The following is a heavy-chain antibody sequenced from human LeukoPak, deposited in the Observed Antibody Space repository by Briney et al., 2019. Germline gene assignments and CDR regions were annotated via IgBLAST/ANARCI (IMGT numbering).Heavy chain of an antibody. J-gene: IGHJ3*02. V-gene: IGHV4-4*07. CDR3: AKSNGYGLIDI. CDR1: GGPISSYY. Sequence: SETLSLTCTVSGGPISSYYWSWIRQPAGKGLEWIGRIYTSGSTNYNPSLKSRVTMSVDTSKNQFSLKLNSVTAADTAVYYCAKSNGYGLIDIWGQGTMVTVSS. D-gene: IGHD3-22*01. CDR2: IYTSGST.